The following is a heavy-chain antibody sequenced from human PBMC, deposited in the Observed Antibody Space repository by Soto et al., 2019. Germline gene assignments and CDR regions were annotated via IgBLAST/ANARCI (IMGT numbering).Heavy chain of an antibody. CDR2: IYWDDDN. CDR1: GFSLSTSGVA. J-gene: IGHJ4*02. Sequence: QITLKESGPTLVKPTQTLTLTCTFSGFSLSTSGVAVGWIRQSPGKALEWLSVIYWDDDNRSSPSLRNRLTITKDTSKNQVVLTMTNWYPVDTATYYCAHRDRASGGLFDHWGQGILVTVSS. D-gene: IGHD3-10*01. CDR3: AHRDRASGGLFDH. V-gene: IGHV2-5*02.